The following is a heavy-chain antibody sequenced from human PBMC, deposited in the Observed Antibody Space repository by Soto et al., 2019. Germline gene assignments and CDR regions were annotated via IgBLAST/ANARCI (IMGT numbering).Heavy chain of an antibody. D-gene: IGHD5-12*01. J-gene: IGHJ6*02. CDR1: GFTFSSYG. CDR3: AKDVVDLGYYYYGMDV. V-gene: IGHV3-30*18. CDR2: ISYDGSNK. Sequence: GGSLRLSCAASGFTFSSYGMHWVRQAPGKGLEWVTVISYDGSNKYYADSVKGRFTISRDNSKNTLYLQMNSLRAEDTAVYYCAKDVVDLGYYYYGMDVWGQGTTVTVSS.